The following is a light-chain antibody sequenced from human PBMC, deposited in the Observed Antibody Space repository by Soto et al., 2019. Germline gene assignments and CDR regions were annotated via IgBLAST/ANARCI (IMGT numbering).Light chain of an antibody. Sequence: EIVLTQSPGTLSLSPGERATLSCRTSQSVNSNFLAWYQQKPVQAPSLLVYGSSTSSAGVPARFSGSGSGTDFTLTISRLEPEDFAVYFCQQYGRSPLMYTFGQGTK. CDR2: GSS. CDR3: QQYGRSPLMYT. J-gene: IGKJ2*01. CDR1: QSVNSNF. V-gene: IGKV3-20*01.